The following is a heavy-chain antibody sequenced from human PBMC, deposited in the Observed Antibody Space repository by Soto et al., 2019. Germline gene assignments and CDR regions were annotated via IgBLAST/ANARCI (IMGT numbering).Heavy chain of an antibody. CDR1: GGSFSGYY. CDR3: ARKGGCSGGSCYSGGWFDP. V-gene: IGHV4-34*01. Sequence: QVQLQQWGAGLLKPSETLSLTCAVYGGSFSGYYWSWIRQPPGKGLEWIGEINHSGSTNYNPSLKSRVTISVDTSKNQFSLKLSSVTPADTAVYYCARKGGCSGGSCYSGGWFDPWGQGTLVTVSS. J-gene: IGHJ5*02. D-gene: IGHD2-15*01. CDR2: INHSGST.